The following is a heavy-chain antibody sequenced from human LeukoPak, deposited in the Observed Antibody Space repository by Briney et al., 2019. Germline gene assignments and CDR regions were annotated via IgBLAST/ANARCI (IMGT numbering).Heavy chain of an antibody. D-gene: IGHD2-15*01. Sequence: GESLKISCKGSGYRFSSHWIGWVRQMPGKGLEWMGIVHPGDSETSYSPSFQGQVTISADKSISTAYLQWSSLKASDTAMYYCVRALGYCTSGSCYYYDNWGQGTLVTVSS. CDR2: VHPGDSET. CDR3: VRALGYCTSGSCYYYDN. J-gene: IGHJ4*02. V-gene: IGHV5-51*01. CDR1: GYRFSSHW.